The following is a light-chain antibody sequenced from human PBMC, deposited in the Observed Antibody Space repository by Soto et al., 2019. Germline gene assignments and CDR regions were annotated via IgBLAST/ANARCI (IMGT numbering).Light chain of an antibody. Sequence: EIVMTQSPGTLSVSPGERATLSCRASQSVSSNLAWYQHKPGQAPRLLIYAASTRATGFPARFSGSGSGTEFTLTISSLQSEDFAFYYCQQYNNWALTFGEGTKVDI. J-gene: IGKJ4*01. CDR1: QSVSSN. CDR3: QQYNNWALT. V-gene: IGKV3-15*01. CDR2: AAS.